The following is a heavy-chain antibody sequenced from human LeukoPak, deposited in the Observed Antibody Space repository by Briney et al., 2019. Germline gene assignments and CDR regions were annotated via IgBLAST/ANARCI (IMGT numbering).Heavy chain of an antibody. CDR3: ARAGIETYYYGSGIEQKSLYYMDV. CDR1: GGSISPYY. J-gene: IGHJ6*03. D-gene: IGHD3-10*01. V-gene: IGHV4-59*12. Sequence: PSETLSLTCTVSGGSISPYYWSWIRQPPGKGLEWIGYIYYSGSTNYNPSLKSRVTISVDTSKNQFSLKLSSVTAADTAVYYCARAGIETYYYGSGIEQKSLYYMDVWGKGTTVTISS. CDR2: IYYSGST.